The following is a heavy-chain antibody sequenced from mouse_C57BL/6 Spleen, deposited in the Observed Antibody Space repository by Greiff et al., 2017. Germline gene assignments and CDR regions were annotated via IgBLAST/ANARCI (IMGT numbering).Heavy chain of an antibody. J-gene: IGHJ4*01. Sequence: VQLQQPGAELVMPGASVKLSCKASGYTFTNYWMHWVKQRPGQGLEWIGEIDPSDSYTNYNQKFKGKSTLTVDKSSSTAYMQLSSLTSEDSAVYYCARSELDYWGQGTSVTVSS. CDR2: IDPSDSYT. CDR3: ARSELDY. CDR1: GYTFTNYW. V-gene: IGHV1-69*01.